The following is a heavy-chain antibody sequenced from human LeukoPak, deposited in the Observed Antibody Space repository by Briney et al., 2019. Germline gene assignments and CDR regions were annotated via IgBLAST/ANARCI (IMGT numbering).Heavy chain of an antibody. CDR3: VRRDVGYYYFDY. CDR1: GYSFTTYW. J-gene: IGHJ4*02. CDR2: IYPGDSDT. V-gene: IGHV5-51*01. D-gene: IGHD3-22*01. Sequence: GESLKISCKGSGYSFTTYWIGWVRHMPGKGLEWMGIIYPGDSDTRYSPSFQGQVTISADKSISTAYLQWSSLKASDTAMYYYVRRDVGYYYFDYWGQGTLVTVSS.